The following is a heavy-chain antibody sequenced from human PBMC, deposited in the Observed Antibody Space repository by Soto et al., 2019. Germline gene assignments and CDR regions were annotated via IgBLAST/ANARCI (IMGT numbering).Heavy chain of an antibody. V-gene: IGHV1-8*01. CDR2: MNPDSGNT. CDR3: AREAASDPSFYYNYMDV. D-gene: IGHD6-25*01. CDR1: GYTFSNYN. J-gene: IGHJ6*03. Sequence: QEQLVQSGAEVKKPGAPVKVSCKASGYTFSNYNINWVRQASGQGLEWMGWMNPDSGNTGYAEKFQGRVTMTRNRSISTAYMELSGLRSEDTAVYYCAREAASDPSFYYNYMDVWGKGTTVTVSS.